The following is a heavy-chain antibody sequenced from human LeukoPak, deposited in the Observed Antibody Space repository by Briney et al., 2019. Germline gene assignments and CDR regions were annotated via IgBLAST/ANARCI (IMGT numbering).Heavy chain of an antibody. D-gene: IGHD6-13*01. CDR2: ISGSGGST. V-gene: IGHV3-23*01. CDR1: GFTFSSYA. CDR3: AKKVKYSSSYTDY. Sequence: PGGSLRLSCAASGFTFSSYAMSWVRQAPGKGLEWVSAISGSGGSTYYADSVKGRFTISRDNSKNTLYLQINSLRAEDTAVYYCAKKVKYSSSYTDYWGQGTLVTVSS. J-gene: IGHJ4*02.